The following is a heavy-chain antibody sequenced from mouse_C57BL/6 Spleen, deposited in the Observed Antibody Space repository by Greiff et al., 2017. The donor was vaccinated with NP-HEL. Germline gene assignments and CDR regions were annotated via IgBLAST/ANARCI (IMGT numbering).Heavy chain of an antibody. CDR3: ARGDYYGSSYVSWFAY. J-gene: IGHJ3*01. V-gene: IGHV1-18*01. Sequence: VQLKQSGPELVKPGASVKIPCKASGYTFTDYNMDWVKQSHGKSLEWIGDINPNNGGTIYNQKFKGKATLTVDKSSSTAYMELRSLTSEDTAVYYCARGDYYGSSYVSWFAYWGQGTLVTVSA. D-gene: IGHD1-1*01. CDR1: GYTFTDYN. CDR2: INPNNGGT.